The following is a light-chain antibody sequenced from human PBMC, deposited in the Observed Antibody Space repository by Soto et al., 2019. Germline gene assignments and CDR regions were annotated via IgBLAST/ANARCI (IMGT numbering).Light chain of an antibody. CDR1: SSDVGGYNY. CDR3: SSYTSSSPRV. Sequence: QSVLTQPASVSGSPGQSITISCTGTSSDVGGYNYVSWYQQHPGKAPKLMIYEVSNRPSGVSNRFSASKSGNTASLTISGLQAEDEDDYYCSSYTSSSPRVFGGGTKLTVL. V-gene: IGLV2-14*01. CDR2: EVS. J-gene: IGLJ3*02.